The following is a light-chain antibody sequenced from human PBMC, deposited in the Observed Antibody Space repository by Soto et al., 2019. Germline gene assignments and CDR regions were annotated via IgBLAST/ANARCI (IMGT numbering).Light chain of an antibody. Sequence: ETVLTQSPGTVSLSPGERATLSCRASQGVTSTHLAWYQKKPGQAPRLLISGVFNRATGIPDRFSGSGSGTDFTLTITRLEPEDSAVDFCQHYDGSPRTFGQGTKLEIK. CDR2: GVF. V-gene: IGKV3-20*01. J-gene: IGKJ2*01. CDR1: QGVTSTH. CDR3: QHYDGSPRT.